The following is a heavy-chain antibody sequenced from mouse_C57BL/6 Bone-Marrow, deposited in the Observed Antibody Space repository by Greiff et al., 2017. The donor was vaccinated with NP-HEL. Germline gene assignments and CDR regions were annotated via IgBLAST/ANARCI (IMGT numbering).Heavy chain of an antibody. J-gene: IGHJ2*01. CDR2: ISSGGSYT. V-gene: IGHV5-6*01. Sequence: EVQRVASGGDLVKPGGSLKLSCAASGFTFSSYGMSWVRQTPDKRLEWVATISSGGSYTYYPDSVKGRFTISRDNAKNTLYLQMSSLKSEDTAMYYCARHYYSNYFDYWGQGTTLTVSS. CDR1: GFTFSSYG. CDR3: ARHYYSNYFDY. D-gene: IGHD2-5*01.